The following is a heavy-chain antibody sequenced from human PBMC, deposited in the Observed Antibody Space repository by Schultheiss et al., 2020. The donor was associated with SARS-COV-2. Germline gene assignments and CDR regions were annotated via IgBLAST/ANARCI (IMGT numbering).Heavy chain of an antibody. CDR1: GFTFSNYA. CDR3: GKEGSSWYYASGSSVDR. CDR2: ITYDGSNK. Sequence: GGSLRLSCAASGFTFSNYAMTWVRQAPGKGLEWVAIITYDGSNKYYADSVKGRFTISRDNSKNTLYLQMNSLTAEDTAVYYCGKEGSSWYYASGSSVDRWGQGTMVTVSS. V-gene: IGHV3-30*02. D-gene: IGHD3-10*01. J-gene: IGHJ5*02.